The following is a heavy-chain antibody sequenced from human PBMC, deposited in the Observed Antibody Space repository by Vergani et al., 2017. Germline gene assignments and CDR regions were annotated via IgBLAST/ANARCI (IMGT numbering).Heavy chain of an antibody. CDR2: IYTSGST. CDR3: ARAGCSSTSCYLGYLDY. Sequence: QVQLQESGPGLVKPSQTLSLTCTVSGGSISSGSYYWSWIRQPAGKGLEWIGRIYTSGSTNYKPSLKSRDTISVDTSKNQFSLKLSSVTAADTAVYYCARAGCSSTSCYLGYLDYWGKGTLVRLL. CDR1: GGSISSGSYY. D-gene: IGHD2-2*01. V-gene: IGHV4-61*02. J-gene: IGHJ4*02.